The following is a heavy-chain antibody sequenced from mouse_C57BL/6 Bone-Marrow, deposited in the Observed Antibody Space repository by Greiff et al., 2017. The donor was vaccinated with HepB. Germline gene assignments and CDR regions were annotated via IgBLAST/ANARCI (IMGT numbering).Heavy chain of an antibody. CDR3: ARSHRGHEGWFAY. CDR2: INPSNGGT. CDR1: GYTFTSYW. V-gene: IGHV1-53*01. J-gene: IGHJ3*01. Sequence: VQLQQPGTELVKPGASVKLSCKASGYTFTSYWMHWVKQRPGQGLEWIGNINPSNGGTNYNEKFKSKATLTVDKSSSTAYMQLSSLTSEDSAVYYCARSHRGHEGWFAYWGQGTLVTVSA. D-gene: IGHD6-1*01.